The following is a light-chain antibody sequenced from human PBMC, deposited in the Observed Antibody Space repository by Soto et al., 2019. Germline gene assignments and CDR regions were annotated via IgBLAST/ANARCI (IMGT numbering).Light chain of an antibody. V-gene: IGKV3-15*01. CDR3: QQYNNWPSIT. Sequence: EIVMTQSPATLSVSPGERATLSCRASQSVSSKLAWFQQKPGQAPSLLIYDASTRATGIPARFSGSESGTEFTLTINSLQSEDFAVYYCQQYNNWPSITFGQGTRLEIK. CDR1: QSVSSK. CDR2: DAS. J-gene: IGKJ5*01.